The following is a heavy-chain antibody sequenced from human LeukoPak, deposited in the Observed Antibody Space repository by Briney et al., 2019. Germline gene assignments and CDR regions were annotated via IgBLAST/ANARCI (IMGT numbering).Heavy chain of an antibody. CDR1: GFTFSSYS. CDR2: ISGRGGTT. Sequence: GGSLRLSCAASGFTFSSYSMNWVRQAPGKGLEWVSEISGRGGTTYYADSVKGRFTISRDNSKNTLYLQMNSLRAEDTAVYYCARRSGFYFDYWGQGTLVTVPS. CDR3: ARRSGFYFDY. V-gene: IGHV3-23*01. J-gene: IGHJ4*02. D-gene: IGHD3-10*01.